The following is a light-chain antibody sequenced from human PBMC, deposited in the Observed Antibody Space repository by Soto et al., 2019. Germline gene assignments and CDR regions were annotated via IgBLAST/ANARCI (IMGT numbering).Light chain of an antibody. V-gene: IGKV1-39*01. CDR1: QSISSY. CDR2: AAS. CDR3: QQSYSTPYT. J-gene: IGKJ2*01. Sequence: DIQMTQSPSSLSASVGDSVTITCRASQSISSYLNWYQQKPGTAPKLLIYAASSLQSGVPSRFSGSGSGTDFTLTISSLQPEDFATYHCQQSYSTPYTFGQGTKLEIK.